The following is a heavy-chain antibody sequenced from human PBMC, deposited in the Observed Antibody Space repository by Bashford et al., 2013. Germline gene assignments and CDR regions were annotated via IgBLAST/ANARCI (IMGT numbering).Heavy chain of an antibody. CDR2: LSGASITI. CDR3: ARGRFYGMDV. CDR1: GLTFSTHW. J-gene: IGHJ6*02. V-gene: IGHV3-74*01. D-gene: IGHD3-16*01. Sequence: GSLRLSCVSSGLTFSTHWMHWVRQVPGKGLVWVSGLSGASITITHADSVKGRFSISRDNAKNTVYLQMNNLRTEDMGVYYCARGRFYGMDVWGPGTTVTVSS.